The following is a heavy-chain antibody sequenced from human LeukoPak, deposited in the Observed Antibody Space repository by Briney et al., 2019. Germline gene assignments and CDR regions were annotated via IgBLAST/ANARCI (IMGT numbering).Heavy chain of an antibody. CDR1: GFTVSSNY. CDR2: IYSGGST. J-gene: IGHJ3*02. CDR3: ARAPWSGYYSDAFDI. V-gene: IGHV3-66*02. D-gene: IGHD3-3*01. Sequence: GGSLRLSCAASGFTVSSNYMSWVRQPRGKWLEWVSVIYSGGSTYYADSVRGRFTISRDNSKNTLYLQMNSLRAEDTAVYYCARAPWSGYYSDAFDIWGQGTMVTVSS.